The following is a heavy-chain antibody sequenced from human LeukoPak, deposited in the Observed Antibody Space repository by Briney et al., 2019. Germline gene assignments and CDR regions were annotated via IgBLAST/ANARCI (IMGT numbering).Heavy chain of an antibody. CDR1: GFTFSSYW. Sequence: GGSLRLSCAASGFTFSSYWMNWVRQAPGKGLVWVSRIASDGSSTTYADSVKGRFCISRDNAKNTLYLQMNSLRDEDTAVYYCASSGSYRFDYWGQGTLVTASS. D-gene: IGHD1-26*01. V-gene: IGHV3-74*01. CDR3: ASSGSYRFDY. J-gene: IGHJ4*02. CDR2: IASDGSST.